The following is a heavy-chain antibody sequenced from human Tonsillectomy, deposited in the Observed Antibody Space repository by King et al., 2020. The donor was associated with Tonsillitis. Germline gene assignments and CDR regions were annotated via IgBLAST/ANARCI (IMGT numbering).Heavy chain of an antibody. Sequence: VQLQESGPGLVKPSETLSLTCTVSGGSISSYYWGGIRQPPGKGLEWIGNIYDNGSTNYNPPLKSRVTISVDTSKNQFSLRLSSVTAADTAVYYCARVQSSGWYRRTYYYYYYMAVWGKGTTVTVSS. V-gene: IGHV4-59*01. CDR1: GGSISSYY. CDR2: IYDNGST. CDR3: ARVQSSGWYRRTYYYYYYMAV. D-gene: IGHD6-19*01. J-gene: IGHJ6*03.